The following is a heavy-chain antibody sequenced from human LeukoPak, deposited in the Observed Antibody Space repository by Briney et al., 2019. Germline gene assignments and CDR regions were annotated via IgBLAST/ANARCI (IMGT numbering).Heavy chain of an antibody. CDR3: ARIKRITMVRGVTVTYYYYGMDV. CDR1: GGSISSSSYY. D-gene: IGHD3-10*01. V-gene: IGHV4-39*07. J-gene: IGHJ6*02. CDR2: IYYSGST. Sequence: SETLSLTCTVSGGSISSSSYYWGWIRQPPGKGLEWTGSIYYSGSTNYNPSLKSRVTISVDTSKDQFSLKLSSVTAADTAVYYCARIKRITMVRGVTVTYYYYGMDVWGQGTTVTVSS.